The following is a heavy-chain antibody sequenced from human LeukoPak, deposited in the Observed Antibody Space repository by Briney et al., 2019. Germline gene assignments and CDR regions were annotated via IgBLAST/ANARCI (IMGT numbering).Heavy chain of an antibody. V-gene: IGHV3-21*01. CDR2: ISSSSSYI. CDR3: ARDRYHWDY. D-gene: IGHD1-1*01. CDR1: GFTFSSYA. Sequence: GGSLRLSCAASGFTFSSYAMNWVRQAPGKGLEWVSSISSSSSYINYADSVKGRFTISRDNAKNTLYLQMNSLRAEDTAVYYCARDRYHWDYWGQGTLVTVSS. J-gene: IGHJ4*02.